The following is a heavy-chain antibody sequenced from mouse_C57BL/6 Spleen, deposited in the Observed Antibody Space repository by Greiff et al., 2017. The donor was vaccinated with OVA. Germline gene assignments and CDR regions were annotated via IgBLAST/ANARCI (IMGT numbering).Heavy chain of an antibody. Sequence: EVKLMESGPGLVKPSQSLSLTCSVTGYSITSGYFWYWIRQFPGNKLEWMGYISYDGSNNYNPSLQNRIPITRDTSKNQLFLKLNSVTTEDTATYNCAREEGSYGNPWTGAMDYWGQGTSVTVSS. J-gene: IGHJ4*01. V-gene: IGHV3-6*01. CDR3: AREEGSYGNPWTGAMDY. CDR1: GYSITSGYF. CDR2: ISYDGSN. D-gene: IGHD2-1*01.